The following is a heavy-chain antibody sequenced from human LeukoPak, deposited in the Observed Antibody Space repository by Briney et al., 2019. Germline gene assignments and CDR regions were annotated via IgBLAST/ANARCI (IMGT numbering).Heavy chain of an antibody. J-gene: IGHJ4*02. V-gene: IGHV3-23*01. CDR2: VSSDGVNT. CDR3: AKDPDSSGWYPGPNY. Sequence: GGSLRLSCAASGFTFNNFAMAWVRQAPGKGLEWVSTVSSDGVNTHYSDSVNGRFTISRDNSKNTLYLQMNSLRAEDTAVYYCAKDPDSSGWYPGPNYWGQGTLVTVSS. CDR1: GFTFNNFA. D-gene: IGHD6-19*01.